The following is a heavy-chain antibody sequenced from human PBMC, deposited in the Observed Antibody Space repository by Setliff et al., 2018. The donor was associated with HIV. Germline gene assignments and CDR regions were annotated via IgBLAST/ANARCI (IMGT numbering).Heavy chain of an antibody. D-gene: IGHD2-21*01. CDR2: VYPDDSDI. CDR1: DYTFTTYW. V-gene: IGHV5-51*01. CDR3: ARRDGRSMNAFQI. J-gene: IGHJ3*01. Sequence: GESLKISCKALDYTFTTYWIAWVRQMPGEGLEWMGIVYPDDSDIRYNPSFQNQITISADKSIATAYLQLSNLKASDTATYYCARRDGRSMNAFQIWGPGTMVT.